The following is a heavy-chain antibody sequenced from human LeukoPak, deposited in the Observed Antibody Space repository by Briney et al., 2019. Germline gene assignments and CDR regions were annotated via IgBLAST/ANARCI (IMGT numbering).Heavy chain of an antibody. D-gene: IGHD3-10*01. CDR2: INPNSGGT. V-gene: IGHV1-2*02. J-gene: IGHJ4*02. CDR3: ARGPLWFGELFPDY. CDR1: GYTFTGYY. Sequence: ASVKVSCKASGYTFTGYYMHWVRQAPGQGLEWMGWINPNSGGTNYAQKFQGRVTMTRDTSISTAYMELSSLRSEDTAVYYCARGPLWFGELFPDYWGQGTLVTVSS.